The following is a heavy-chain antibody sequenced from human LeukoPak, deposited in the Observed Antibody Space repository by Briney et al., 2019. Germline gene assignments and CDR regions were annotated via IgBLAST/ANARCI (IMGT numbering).Heavy chain of an antibody. D-gene: IGHD1-26*01. CDR3: ARGRDIVGATMRGYFDY. J-gene: IGHJ4*02. CDR2: IYNRGST. V-gene: IGHV4-61*10. CDR1: GDSISSGSYY. Sequence: SETLSLTCTVSGDSISSGSYYWSWIRRPAAKGLEWIGRIYNRGSTNYNPSLKSRVTISVDTSKNQFSLKLSSVTAADTAVYYCARGRDIVGATMRGYFDYWGQGTLVTVSS.